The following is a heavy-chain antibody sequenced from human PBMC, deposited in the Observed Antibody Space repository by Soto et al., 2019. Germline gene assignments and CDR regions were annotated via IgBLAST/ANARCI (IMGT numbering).Heavy chain of an antibody. Sequence: QVQLQESGPGLVKPSQTLSLTCTVSGGSISSGGYYWSWIRQHPGKGLEWIGYIYYSGSTYYNPSLKSRVTISVDTSKNQCSLKLSSVTAADTAVYYCARGRYDFWSGTNWFDPWGQGTLVTVSS. CDR3: ARGRYDFWSGTNWFDP. CDR2: IYYSGST. J-gene: IGHJ5*02. D-gene: IGHD3-3*01. CDR1: GGSISSGGYY. V-gene: IGHV4-31*03.